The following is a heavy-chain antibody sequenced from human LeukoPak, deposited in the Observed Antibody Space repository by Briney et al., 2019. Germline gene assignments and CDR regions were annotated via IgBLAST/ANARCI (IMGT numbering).Heavy chain of an antibody. D-gene: IGHD3-22*01. V-gene: IGHV4-59*08. CDR1: GGCISSYY. CDR3: ARHVHYYDSSGYYGFDY. CDR2: IYYSGST. J-gene: IGHJ4*02. Sequence: SETLSLTCTVSGGCISSYYWSWIRQPPGKGLEWIGYIYYSGSTNYNPSLKSRVTISVDTSKNQFSLKLSSVTAADTAVYYCARHVHYYDSSGYYGFDYWGQGTLVTVSS.